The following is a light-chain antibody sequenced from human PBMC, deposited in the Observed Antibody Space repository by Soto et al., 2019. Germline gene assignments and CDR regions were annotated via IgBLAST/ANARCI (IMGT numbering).Light chain of an antibody. CDR3: QQLDSFPLS. J-gene: IGKJ4*01. Sequence: IQLTQSPSSLSAAVGDRVTITSRASQDINSHLAWYQQKPGKAPSLLIYATSTLQSGVPSRFSGSGSGTDFTLTISGLQTEDFTTYHCQQLDSFPLSFGGGTKVEIK. CDR1: QDINSH. V-gene: IGKV1-9*01. CDR2: ATS.